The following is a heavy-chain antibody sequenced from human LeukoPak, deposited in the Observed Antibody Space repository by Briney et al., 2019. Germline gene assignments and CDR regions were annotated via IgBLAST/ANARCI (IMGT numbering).Heavy chain of an antibody. CDR3: ARAGGYCGRISCPYDFDY. Sequence: ASVKVSRKASGYIFTRYDINWVRQATGHGLEWMGWMNPNRGNTGYAQKFQARVTMPRHTSISTAYMELNSLRSEDTAVYYCARAGGYCGRISCPYDFDYWGQGSLVAVSS. CDR2: MNPNRGNT. V-gene: IGHV1-8*02. J-gene: IGHJ4*02. CDR1: GYIFTRYD. D-gene: IGHD2-15*01.